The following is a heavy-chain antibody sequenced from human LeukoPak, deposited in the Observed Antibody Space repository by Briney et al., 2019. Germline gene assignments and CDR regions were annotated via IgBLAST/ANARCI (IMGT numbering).Heavy chain of an antibody. CDR2: IYHSGST. D-gene: IGHD6-13*01. J-gene: IGHJ4*02. V-gene: IGHV4-38-2*02. CDR1: GYSISSGYY. CDR3: ARAAGRFRV. Sequence: SETLSLTCTVSGYSISSGYYWGWIRQPPGEGLGWVGMIYHSGSTYYNPSLKSRVTISVDTSKNQLSLKLSSVTAADTAVYYCARAAGRFRVWGQGTLVTVSS.